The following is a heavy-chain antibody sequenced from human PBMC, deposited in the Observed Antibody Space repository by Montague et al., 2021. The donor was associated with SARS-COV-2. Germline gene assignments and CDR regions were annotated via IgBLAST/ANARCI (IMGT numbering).Heavy chain of an antibody. CDR2: IYWGDDK. V-gene: IGHV2-5*02. J-gene: IGHJ4*02. CDR3: AHSRYYYYDSSGYRVYYFDY. Sequence: PALVIPTQTLTLTCTFSGFSLSTSGVGVGWIRQPPGKALEWLALIYWGDDKRYSPSLKSRLTITKDTSKNQVVLTMTNMDPVDTATYYCAHSRYYYYDSSGYRVYYFDYWGQGTLVTVSS. D-gene: IGHD3-22*01. CDR1: GFSLSTSGVG.